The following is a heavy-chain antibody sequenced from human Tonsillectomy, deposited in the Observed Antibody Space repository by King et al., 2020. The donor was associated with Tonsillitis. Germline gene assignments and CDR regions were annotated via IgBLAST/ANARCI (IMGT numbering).Heavy chain of an antibody. CDR1: GGSISGYY. CDR2: IYNSGST. J-gene: IGHJ4*02. Sequence: VQLQESGPGLVKPSETLSLTCTVSGGSISGYYWSWIRQPPGKGLEWVGYIYNSGSTNYNPSLKSRVTISVDTSKNQFSLKVSSVTAADTAVYYCARGEPWLGTPLDYWGQGTLVTVSS. CDR3: ARGEPWLGTPLDY. V-gene: IGHV4-59*01. D-gene: IGHD6-19*01.